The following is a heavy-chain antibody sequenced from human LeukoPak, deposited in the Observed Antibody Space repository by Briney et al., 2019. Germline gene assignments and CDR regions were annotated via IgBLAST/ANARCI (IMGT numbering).Heavy chain of an antibody. CDR1: GGSISSYY. D-gene: IGHD3-22*01. CDR2: IYTSGST. CDR3: VRGDPYYYDSSGYNLDY. J-gene: IGHJ4*02. V-gene: IGHV4-4*07. Sequence: SETLSLTCTVSGGSISSYYWSWIRQPAGKGLEWVGRIYTSGSTNYNPSLKSRVTMSVDTSKNQFSLKLSSVTAADTAVYYCVRGDPYYYDSSGYNLDYWGQGTLVTVFS.